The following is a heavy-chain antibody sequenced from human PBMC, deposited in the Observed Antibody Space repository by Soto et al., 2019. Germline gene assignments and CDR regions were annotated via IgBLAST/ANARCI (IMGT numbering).Heavy chain of an antibody. V-gene: IGHV4-61*01. CDR2: IYYSGST. CDR1: GGSVSSGSYY. D-gene: IGHD3-22*01. Sequence: QVQLQESGPGLVKPSETLSLTCTVSGGSVSSGSYYWSWIRQPPGKGLEWIGYIYYSGSTNYNPALRSMVTISVDTHKNHFSLKLSSVTAADTAVYYCARERRVDYYDSSGYYYLRFDPWGQGTLVTVSS. CDR3: ARERRVDYYDSSGYYYLRFDP. J-gene: IGHJ5*02.